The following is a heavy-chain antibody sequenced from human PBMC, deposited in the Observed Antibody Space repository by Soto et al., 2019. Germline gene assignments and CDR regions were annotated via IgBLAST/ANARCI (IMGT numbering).Heavy chain of an antibody. CDR2: ISGSGGST. Sequence: GGSLRLSCAASGFTFSSYAMSWVRQAPGKGLEWVSAISGSGGSTYYAESVKGRFTIPRDNSKNTLYLQMNSLRAEDTAVYYCANFPTYYYDSSGYYYFDYWGQGTLVTVSS. V-gene: IGHV3-23*01. D-gene: IGHD3-22*01. CDR1: GFTFSSYA. CDR3: ANFPTYYYDSSGYYYFDY. J-gene: IGHJ4*02.